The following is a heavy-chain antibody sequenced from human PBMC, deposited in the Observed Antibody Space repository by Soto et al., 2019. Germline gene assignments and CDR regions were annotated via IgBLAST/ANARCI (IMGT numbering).Heavy chain of an antibody. V-gene: IGHV1-18*01. Sequence: QVHLVQSGPEVREPGASMTVSCKASGYSFSSYGIKWVRQAPGQGLEWMGWISPSTHETNYAQKFQGRVTVTTDTSTSTAIIELRNLKSDDTAVYYGARDGYPRFDPWGPGTLVTVSS. D-gene: IGHD1-1*01. CDR2: ISPSTHET. J-gene: IGHJ5*02. CDR1: GYSFSSYG. CDR3: ARDGYPRFDP.